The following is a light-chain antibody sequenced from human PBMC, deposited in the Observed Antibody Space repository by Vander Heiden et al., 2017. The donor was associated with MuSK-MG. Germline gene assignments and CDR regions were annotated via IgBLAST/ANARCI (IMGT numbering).Light chain of an antibody. Sequence: SALTPPVSLLGSPGQSITISCTGTSSDVGDYNLLSWYQQHPGKAPKLMIYEGSKRPSGVSNRFSGSKSGNTASLTISGLQAEDEADYYCSSYTGSSTWVFGRGTKLTVL. CDR1: SSDVGDYNL. CDR3: SSYTGSSTWV. J-gene: IGLJ3*02. V-gene: IGLV2-23*01. CDR2: EGS.